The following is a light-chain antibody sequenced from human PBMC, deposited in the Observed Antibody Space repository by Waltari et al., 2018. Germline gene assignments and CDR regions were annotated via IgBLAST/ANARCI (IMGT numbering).Light chain of an antibody. V-gene: IGKV3-15*01. J-gene: IGKJ4*01. Sequence: ETVMTQSPATLSVSPGERVTLSCRASQTIVDNLAWYQQRPGQPPRLLIYAASPRSTGLPARFSGGGSGTEFTLTISSLQSEDFAVYYCQQYRHWPLAFGGGTKVEI. CDR2: AAS. CDR1: QTIVDN. CDR3: QQYRHWPLA.